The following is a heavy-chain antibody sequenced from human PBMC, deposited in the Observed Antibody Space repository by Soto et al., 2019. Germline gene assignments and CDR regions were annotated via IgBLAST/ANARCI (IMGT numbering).Heavy chain of an antibody. J-gene: IGHJ4*02. D-gene: IGHD3-16*01. CDR2: VNYNGIT. CDR3: ARAVRVITFGGKIPRAHHYFDY. Sequence: PSETLSLTCTVSGGSINNYYWTWIRQPPGKGLEWLGDVNYNGITNYNPSLKSRVTISVDTSKNQFSLKLSSVTAADTAVYYCARAVRVITFGGKIPRAHHYFDYWGQGTLVTVSS. V-gene: IGHV4-59*12. CDR1: GGSINNYY.